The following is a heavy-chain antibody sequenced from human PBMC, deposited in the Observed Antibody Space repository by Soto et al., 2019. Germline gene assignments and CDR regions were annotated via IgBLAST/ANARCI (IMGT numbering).Heavy chain of an antibody. V-gene: IGHV3-30*18. J-gene: IGHJ3*02. CDR3: AKGGPDCASTTCYLLVAFDI. CDR2: ISHDGNNK. CDR1: GFTFSSYV. D-gene: IGHD2-2*01. Sequence: QVQLVQSGGGVVQPGRSLRLSCAASGFTFSSYVTHWVRQAPGKGLEWVAVISHDGNNKYYADSVKGRFTISSDNSKITLYLQMNSLTTEDTAVYYCAKGGPDCASTTCYLLVAFDIWGQGTMVTVSS.